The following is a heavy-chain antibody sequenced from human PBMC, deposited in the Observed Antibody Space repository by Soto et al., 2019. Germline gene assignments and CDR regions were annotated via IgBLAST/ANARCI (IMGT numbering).Heavy chain of an antibody. Sequence: GGSLRLSCAASGFTFSSYWMSWVRQAPGKGLEWVSYISSSSSTIYYADSVKGRFTISRDNAKNSLYLQMNSLRAEDTAVYYCARGGIGYCSGATCFYTAFDLWGQGAMVTGSS. CDR3: ARGGIGYCSGATCFYTAFDL. J-gene: IGHJ3*01. V-gene: IGHV3-48*01. D-gene: IGHD2-15*01. CDR1: GFTFSSYW. CDR2: ISSSSSTI.